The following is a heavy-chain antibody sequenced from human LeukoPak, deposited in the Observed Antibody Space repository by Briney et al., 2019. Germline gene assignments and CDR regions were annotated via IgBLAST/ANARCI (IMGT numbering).Heavy chain of an antibody. V-gene: IGHV3-21*01. J-gene: IGHJ4*02. CDR2: ISSSSSYI. Sequence: GGSLRLSCAASGFTFSSYSMNWVRQAPGKGLEWVSSISSSSSYIYYADSVKGRFTISRDNAKNSLYLQMNSLRAEDTAVYYCAKGNAEYSSAIDYWGQGTLVTVSS. CDR1: GFTFSSYS. CDR3: AKGNAEYSSAIDY. D-gene: IGHD6-19*01.